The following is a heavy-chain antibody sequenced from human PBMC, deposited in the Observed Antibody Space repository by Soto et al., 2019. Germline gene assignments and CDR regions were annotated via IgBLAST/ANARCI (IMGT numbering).Heavy chain of an antibody. Sequence: ASVKVSCKASGYTFISYAIHWVRQAPGQRLEWMGWINAGYGDTKYSQKFKARVTITRDTSASTAYMELSSLRSEDTAVYYCARVREYSSGWPFDYWGQGTLVTVSS. J-gene: IGHJ4*02. V-gene: IGHV1-3*01. CDR1: GYTFISYA. CDR2: INAGYGDT. D-gene: IGHD6-19*01. CDR3: ARVREYSSGWPFDY.